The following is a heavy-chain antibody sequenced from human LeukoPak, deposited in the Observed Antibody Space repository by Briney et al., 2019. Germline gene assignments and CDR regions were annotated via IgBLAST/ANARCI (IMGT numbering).Heavy chain of an antibody. CDR3: AKDRGYCSGGSCYSVSYYYYYGMDV. J-gene: IGHJ6*02. V-gene: IGHV3-7*01. D-gene: IGHD2-15*01. CDR1: GFTFSSYW. Sequence: GGSLRLSCAASGFTFSSYWMSWVRQAPGKGLEWVANIKQDGSENYYVDSVNGRFTISRDNAKNSLYLQMNSLRAEDTAVYYCAKDRGYCSGGSCYSVSYYYYYGMDVWGQGTTVTVSS. CDR2: IKQDGSEN.